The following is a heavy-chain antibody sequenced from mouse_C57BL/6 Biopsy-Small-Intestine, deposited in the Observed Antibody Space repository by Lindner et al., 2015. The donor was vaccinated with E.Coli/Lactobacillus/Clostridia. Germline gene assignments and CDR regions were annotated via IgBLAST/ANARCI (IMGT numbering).Heavy chain of an antibody. V-gene: IGHV1-84*02. CDR3: ARGGYGSGAGGI. CDR2: LDVGNYKT. CDR1: GYTFADYG. D-gene: IGHD2-10*02. Sequence: SVKVSCKASGYTFADYGMHWLRQAPGQRLEWMGSLDVGNYKTKYSQKFQGRVTITRDTSASTAYMDLSSLRSEDTAVYYCARGGYGSGAGGIWGQGTLVIVSS. J-gene: IGHJ4*01.